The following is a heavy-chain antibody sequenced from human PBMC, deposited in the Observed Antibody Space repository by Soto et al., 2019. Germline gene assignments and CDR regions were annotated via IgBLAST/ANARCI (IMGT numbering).Heavy chain of an antibody. Sequence: SDTPSPTCTFSGNSFSTFCCSWIRHPPVKLLEWIGHAYYSGSTSYDPSLKSRVTISVDMSKNQVSLRLTSVTAADTAVYYCARGTDYTQIASYHYGMDVWGQGTSVTVSS. J-gene: IGHJ6*02. CDR1: GNSFSTFC. CDR3: ARGTDYTQIASYHYGMDV. CDR2: AYYSGST. V-gene: IGHV4-59*07. D-gene: IGHD4-4*01.